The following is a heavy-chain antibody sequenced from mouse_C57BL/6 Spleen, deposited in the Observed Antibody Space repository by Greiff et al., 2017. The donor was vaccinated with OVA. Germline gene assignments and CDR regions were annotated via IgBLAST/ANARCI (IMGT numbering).Heavy chain of an antibody. CDR2: IYPGDGDT. D-gene: IGHD2-12*01. V-gene: IGHV1-82*01. CDR3: ASFYREDLAY. Sequence: QVQLKESGPELVKPGASVKISCKASGYAFSSSWMNWVKQRPGKGLEWIGRIYPGDGDTNYNGKFKGKATLTADKSSSTAYMQLSSLTSEDSAVYFCASFYREDLAYWGQGTLVTVSA. CDR1: GYAFSSSW. J-gene: IGHJ3*01.